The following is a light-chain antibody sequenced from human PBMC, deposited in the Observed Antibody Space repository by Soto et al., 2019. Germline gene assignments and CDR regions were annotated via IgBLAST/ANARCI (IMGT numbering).Light chain of an antibody. CDR2: GAS. CDR3: QHYGGSSWT. V-gene: IGKV3-20*01. CDR1: QSVSSNY. J-gene: IGKJ1*01. Sequence: EIVLTQSPGTLSLSPGERATLSCMASQSVSSNYLAWYQQRPGQAPRLLIFGASSRATGIPDKFSGSGSGTDFTLTISRLDPDDFAVYYCQHYGGSSWTFGQGTKVDIK.